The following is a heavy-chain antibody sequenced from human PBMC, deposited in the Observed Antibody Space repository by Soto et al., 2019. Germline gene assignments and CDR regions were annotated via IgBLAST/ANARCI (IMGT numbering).Heavy chain of an antibody. Sequence: EVQLLESGGGLVQPGGSLRLSCAASGFTFSSYAMSWVRQAPGKGLEWVSAISGSGGSTYHADSVKGRFTISRDNSKNTLYMHMNSLSAEDTAIYYWAKNARGNQLVCYLDYWGQGTLVTVSS. CDR1: GFTFSSYA. J-gene: IGHJ4*02. V-gene: IGHV3-23*01. CDR3: AKNARGNQLVCYLDY. D-gene: IGHD2-2*01. CDR2: ISGSGGST.